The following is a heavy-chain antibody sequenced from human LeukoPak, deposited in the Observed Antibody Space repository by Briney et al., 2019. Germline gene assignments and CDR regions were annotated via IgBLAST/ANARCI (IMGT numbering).Heavy chain of an antibody. D-gene: IGHD3-3*01. Sequence: ASVKVSCKASGYTFTGYYMHWVRQAPGQGLEWMGWINPNSGVTNYAQKFQGRVTMTRDTSISTAYMELSRLRSDDTAVYYCARGPQYYDFWSGPLPFYYYGMDVWGQGTTVTVSS. CDR2: INPNSGVT. CDR3: ARGPQYYDFWSGPLPFYYYGMDV. CDR1: GYTFTGYY. J-gene: IGHJ6*02. V-gene: IGHV1-2*02.